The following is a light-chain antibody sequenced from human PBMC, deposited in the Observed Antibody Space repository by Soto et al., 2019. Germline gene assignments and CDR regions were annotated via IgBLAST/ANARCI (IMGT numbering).Light chain of an antibody. CDR3: CSYGGSYV. CDR2: DVS. CDR1: SSDVGGFKY. J-gene: IGLJ1*01. Sequence: QLVLTQPRSVSGSPGQSVTISCTGTSSDVGGFKYVSWYQQQPGKAPKVLIYDVSQRPSGVPDRFSGSTSGNTASLTISGLQDEDEADYYCCSYGGSYVFGTGTKLTVL. V-gene: IGLV2-11*01.